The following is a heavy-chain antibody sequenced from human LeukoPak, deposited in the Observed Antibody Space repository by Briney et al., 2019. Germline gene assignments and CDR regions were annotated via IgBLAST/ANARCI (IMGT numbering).Heavy chain of an antibody. Sequence: GGSLRLSCPASGFTFSDYYVSWIRQAPGKGLEWVSYISSSGSTIYYADSVKGRFTISRDNAKNSLYLQMNSLRAEDTAVYYCARVSKSTTGDQTYYYYYYMDVWGKGTTVTVSS. CDR2: ISSSGSTI. CDR1: GFTFSDYY. J-gene: IGHJ6*03. V-gene: IGHV3-11*01. D-gene: IGHD4-11*01. CDR3: ARVSKSTTGDQTYYYYYYMDV.